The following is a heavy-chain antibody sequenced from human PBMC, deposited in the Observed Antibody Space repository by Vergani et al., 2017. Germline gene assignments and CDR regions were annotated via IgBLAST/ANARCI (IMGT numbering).Heavy chain of an antibody. CDR2: IRYDGSNK. CDR1: GFTFSSYG. D-gene: IGHD4-23*01. CDR3: TKVRYGGNSMDYFDY. V-gene: IGHV3-30*02. J-gene: IGHJ4*02. Sequence: QVQLVESGGGVVQPGGSLRLSCAASGFTFSSYGMHWVRQAPGKGLEWVAFIRYDGSNKYYAESGKGRFTISRDHSKNTLYLQMNSLRAEETAVYYCTKVRYGGNSMDYFDYWGQGTLVTVSS.